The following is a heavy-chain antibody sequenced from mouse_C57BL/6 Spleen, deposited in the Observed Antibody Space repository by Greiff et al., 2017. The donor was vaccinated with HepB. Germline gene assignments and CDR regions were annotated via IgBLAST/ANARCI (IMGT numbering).Heavy chain of an antibody. CDR3: ASPNDYGSSYWYFDV. J-gene: IGHJ1*03. D-gene: IGHD1-1*01. V-gene: IGHV1-82*01. Sequence: QVQLQQSGPELVKPGASVKISCKASGYAFSSSWMNWVKQRPGKGLEWIGRIYPGDGDTNYNGKFKGKATLTADKASSTAYMQRSSLTSEDSAVYFCASPNDYGSSYWYFDVWGTGTTVTVSS. CDR2: IYPGDGDT. CDR1: GYAFSSSW.